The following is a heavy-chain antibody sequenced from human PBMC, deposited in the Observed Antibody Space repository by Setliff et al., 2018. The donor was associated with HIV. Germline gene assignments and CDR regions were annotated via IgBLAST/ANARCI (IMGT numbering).Heavy chain of an antibody. CDR3: ARDFVEGIAVTDWFDP. V-gene: IGHV1-8*02. CDR1: GYTFTSYD. D-gene: IGHD6-19*01. CDR2: MNPNSGNT. J-gene: IGHJ5*02. Sequence: ASVKVSCKASGYTFTSYDINWVRQATGQGLEWMGWMNPNSGNTGYAQKFQGRVTMTTDTSTSTAYMELRSLRSDDTAVYYCARDFVEGIAVTDWFDPWGQGTLVTVS.